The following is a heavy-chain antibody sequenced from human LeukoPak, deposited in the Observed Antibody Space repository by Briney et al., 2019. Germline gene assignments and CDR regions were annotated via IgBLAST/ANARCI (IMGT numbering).Heavy chain of an antibody. CDR2: MYYTGST. V-gene: IGHV4-39*01. CDR3: ARGTGYYGDCFDY. J-gene: IGHJ4*02. CDR1: GRPISSSYYY. D-gene: IGHD2/OR15-2a*01. Sequence: SETLSLTCTVSGRPISSSYYYWGWIRQPPAKGLQYIGYMYYTGSTYYSSSLKSRVFISVDTSKNQFSLKLSSVTAADTAVYYCARGTGYYGDCFDYWGQGALVAVSS.